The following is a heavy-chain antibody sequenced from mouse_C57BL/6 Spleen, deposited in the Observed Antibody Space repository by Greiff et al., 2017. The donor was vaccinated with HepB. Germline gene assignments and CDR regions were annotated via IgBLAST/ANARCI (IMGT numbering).Heavy chain of an antibody. J-gene: IGHJ1*03. CDR2: IYPGDGDT. Sequence: VQLQESGAELVKPGASVKISCKASGYAFSSYWMNWVKQRPGKGLEWIGQIYPGDGDTNYNGKFKGKATLTADKSSSTAYMQLSSLTSEDSAVYFCARDKFDYYGSSYWYFDVWGTGTTVTVSS. D-gene: IGHD1-1*01. V-gene: IGHV1-80*01. CDR1: GYAFSSYW. CDR3: ARDKFDYYGSSYWYFDV.